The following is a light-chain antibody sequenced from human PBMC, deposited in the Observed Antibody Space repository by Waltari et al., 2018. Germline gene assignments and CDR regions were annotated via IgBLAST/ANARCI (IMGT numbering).Light chain of an antibody. J-gene: IGLJ2*01. CDR2: NVS. CDR1: SSDVGGYYS. Sequence: SALTHPAPVSVSPGQSITISCTGTSSDVGGYYSVSWYQQHPGKAPEVMIYNVSNRPSGVSNRFSGSKSGNTASLTISGLQAEDEADYYCSSYTTSSTLVFGGGTKLTVL. CDR3: SSYTTSSTLV. V-gene: IGLV2-14*03.